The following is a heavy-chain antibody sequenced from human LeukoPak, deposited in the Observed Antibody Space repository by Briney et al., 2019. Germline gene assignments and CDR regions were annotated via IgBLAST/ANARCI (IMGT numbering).Heavy chain of an antibody. CDR2: ISSSGGTI. CDR3: ARTSIVANDY. CDR1: GFTFSSYE. D-gene: IGHD5-12*01. Sequence: GGSLRLSCAASGFTFSSYEMNWVRQAPGKGLEWVSYISSSGGTIYYADSVKGRFTISRGNVKNSLYLQMNSLRAEDTAVYYCARTSIVANDYWGQGTLVTVSS. J-gene: IGHJ4*02. V-gene: IGHV3-48*03.